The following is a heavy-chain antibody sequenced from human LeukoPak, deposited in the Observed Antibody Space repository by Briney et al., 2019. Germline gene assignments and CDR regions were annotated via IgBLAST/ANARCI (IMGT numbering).Heavy chain of an antibody. CDR1: GFTFSSYS. CDR3: AKVYGDYVGGYAFDI. D-gene: IGHD4-17*01. J-gene: IGHJ3*02. V-gene: IGHV3-23*01. CDR2: ISGSGGST. Sequence: PGGSLRLSCAASGFTFSSYSMSWVRQAPGKGLEWVSAISGSGGSTYYADSVKGRFTISRDNSKNTLYLQMNSLRAEDTAVYYCAKVYGDYVGGYAFDIWGQGTMVTVSS.